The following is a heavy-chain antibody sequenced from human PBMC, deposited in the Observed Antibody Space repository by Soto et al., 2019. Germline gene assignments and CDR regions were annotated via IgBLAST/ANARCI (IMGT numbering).Heavy chain of an antibody. CDR3: ARVGSQDDFEWLFWFDP. Sequence: SETLSLTCTFSGVSISSGGYYCSWIRQHPGKGLEWIGYIYYSGSTYYNPSLKSRVTISVDTSKNQFSLKLSSVTAADTAVYYCARVGSQDDFEWLFWFDPWGTGTLANVS. V-gene: IGHV4-31*03. D-gene: IGHD3-9*01. CDR2: IYYSGST. J-gene: IGHJ5*02. CDR1: GVSISSGGYY.